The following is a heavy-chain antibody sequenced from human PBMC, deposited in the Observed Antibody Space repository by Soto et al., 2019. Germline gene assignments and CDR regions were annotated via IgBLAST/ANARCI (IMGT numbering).Heavy chain of an antibody. CDR2: INPYSGNT. J-gene: IGHJ4*02. CDR3: AKNAVSGDYASHLDY. V-gene: IGHV1-18*01. Sequence: QIHLVQSGPEVRKPGASVKLSCKTSGYTFITYGLTWVRQAPGEGLEWMGWINPYSGNTAFAEKFQDRITVTTDTSTATAYMEVEDLDSADTAVYYCAKNAVSGDYASHLDYWGQGTLVAVST. D-gene: IGHD4-17*01. CDR1: GYTFITYG.